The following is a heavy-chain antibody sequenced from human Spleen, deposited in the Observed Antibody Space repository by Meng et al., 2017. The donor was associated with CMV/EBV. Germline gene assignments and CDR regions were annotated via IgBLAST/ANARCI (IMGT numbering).Heavy chain of an antibody. CDR1: GGSINRNSYY. CDR2: NYNSGNT. J-gene: IGHJ4*02. CDR3: ARRHDYGGNSVLH. D-gene: IGHD4-23*01. Sequence: SETLSLTCSVSGGSINRNSYYWSWVRQPPGKGLEWIGGNYNSGNTHYNPSLKSRVTISADTSISTAYLQWSSLKASDTAMYYCARRHDYGGNSVLHWGQGTLVTVSS. V-gene: IGHV4-39*07.